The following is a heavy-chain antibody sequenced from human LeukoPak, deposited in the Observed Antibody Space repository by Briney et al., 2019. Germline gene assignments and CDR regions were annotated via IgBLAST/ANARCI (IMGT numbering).Heavy chain of an antibody. CDR2: INPNGGAT. V-gene: IGHV1-2*02. CDR3: ARQVGTFYYYYGMDV. CDR1: GYIFTGYY. J-gene: IGHJ6*02. D-gene: IGHD1-14*01. Sequence: ASVKVSCKASGYIFTGYYMHWVRQAPGQGLEWMGWINPNGGATDYAQKFQGRVTMTRDTSISTAYMELSRLRSDDTAMYYCARQVGTFYYYYGMDVWGQGTTVTVSS.